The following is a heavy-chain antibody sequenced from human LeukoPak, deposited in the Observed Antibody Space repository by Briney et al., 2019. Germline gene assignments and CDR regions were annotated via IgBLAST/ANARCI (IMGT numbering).Heavy chain of an antibody. J-gene: IGHJ4*02. CDR3: ATISSPAGRHY. CDR1: GGSISSSNW. D-gene: IGHD3-3*02. V-gene: IGHV4-4*02. Sequence: SETLSLTRAVSGGSISSSNWWSWVRQPPGKGLEWIGEIYPSGSTNYNPSLKSRVTISVDKSKNQFSLKLSSVTVADTAMYYCATISSPAGRHYWGQGTLVTVSS. CDR2: IYPSGST.